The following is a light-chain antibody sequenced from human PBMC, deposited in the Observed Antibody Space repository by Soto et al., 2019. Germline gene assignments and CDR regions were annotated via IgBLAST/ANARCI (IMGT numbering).Light chain of an antibody. Sequence: EVVMTQSPATLSVSPGERASLSCRASQSVSSNLAWYQQRPGQAPRLLIYGASTRATGIPDNFSGSGSGTEFSLTISSLQSEDFAVYYCQQYDSWPRTFGGGTRVEIK. J-gene: IGKJ4*01. CDR2: GAS. V-gene: IGKV3-15*01. CDR3: QQYDSWPRT. CDR1: QSVSSN.